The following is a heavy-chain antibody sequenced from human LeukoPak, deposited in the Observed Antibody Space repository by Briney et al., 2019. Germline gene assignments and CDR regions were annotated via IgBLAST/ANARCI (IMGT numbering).Heavy chain of an antibody. CDR3: AALYCSSTSCNGDFDY. CDR2: ISWNSGSI. D-gene: IGHD2-2*01. CDR1: GFTFDDYA. J-gene: IGHJ4*02. V-gene: IGHV3-9*01. Sequence: GRSLRLSCAASGFTFDDYAMHWVRQAPGKGLEWVSGISWNSGSIGYADSVKGRFTISRDNAKNSLYLQMNSLRAEDTSVYYCAALYCSSTSCNGDFDYWGQGTLVTVSS.